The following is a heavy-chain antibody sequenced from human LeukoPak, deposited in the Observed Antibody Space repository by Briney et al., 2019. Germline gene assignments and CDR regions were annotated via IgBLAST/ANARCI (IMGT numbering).Heavy chain of an antibody. CDR3: AGDHLALNALDI. CDR1: GGSISSHY. Sequence: SETLPLTCTVSGGSISSHYWSWIRQPPGKGLEWIGYISYIGSTNYSPSLKSRATISVDTSKNQFSLRLSSVTAADTAVYYCAGDHLALNALDIWGQGTMVTVSS. V-gene: IGHV4-59*11. J-gene: IGHJ3*02. CDR2: ISYIGST.